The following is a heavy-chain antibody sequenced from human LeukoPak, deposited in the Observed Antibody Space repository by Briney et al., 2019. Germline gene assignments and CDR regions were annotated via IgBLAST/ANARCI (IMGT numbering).Heavy chain of an antibody. CDR2: IKSKTAGGTT. D-gene: IGHD1-26*01. V-gene: IGHV3-15*01. CDR1: GFTFSKAW. CDR3: TTGESMVGTTIHVRWAD. J-gene: IGHJ4*02. Sequence: RSGGSLRLSCAASGFTFSKAWMTWVRQAPGKGREWVGRIKSKTAGGTTDYAAPVKGRFTISRDDSKNTLYLEMNSLKTEDTAVYYCTTGESMVGTTIHVRWADWGQGTLVTVSS.